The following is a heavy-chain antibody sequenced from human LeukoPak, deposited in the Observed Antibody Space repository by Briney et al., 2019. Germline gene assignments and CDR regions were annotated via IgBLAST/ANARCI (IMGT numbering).Heavy chain of an antibody. J-gene: IGHJ4*02. V-gene: IGHV3-15*01. Sequence: PGGSLRLSCTASGFTFSNAWMTWVRQPPRKELECVGRIIGKTEGGKTDYTAPVKGRFTISRDVSKNTLYLQMSSLIGEDTAMYYGTTWLDYYASSGHHHGDYWGQGTLVTVSS. CDR3: TTWLDYYASSGHHHGDY. CDR2: IIGKTEGGKT. CDR1: GFTFSNAW. D-gene: IGHD3-22*01.